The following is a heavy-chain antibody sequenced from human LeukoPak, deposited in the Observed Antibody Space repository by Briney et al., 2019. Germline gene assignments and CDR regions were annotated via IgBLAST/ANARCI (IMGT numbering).Heavy chain of an antibody. CDR2: ISGSGGST. V-gene: IGHV3-23*01. J-gene: IGHJ4*02. CDR3: AKLQTGSNYYGSGSYYTLVDY. Sequence: GGSLRLSCAASGFTFSSYAMSWVRQAPGKGLEWVSAISGSGGSTYYADSVKGRFTISRDNSKNTLYLQMNSLRAEDTAVYYCAKLQTGSNYYGSGSYYTLVDYWGQGTLVTVSS. CDR1: GFTFSSYA. D-gene: IGHD3-10*01.